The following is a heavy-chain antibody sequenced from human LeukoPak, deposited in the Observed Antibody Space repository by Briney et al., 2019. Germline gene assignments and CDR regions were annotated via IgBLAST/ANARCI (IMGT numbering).Heavy chain of an antibody. Sequence: GGSLRLSCAASGFTFSNSDMTWVRQAPGKGLDWVSAINGDGGRTYHADSVKGRFTISRDNSKNTLYLQMNSLRVEDTAVYYCAKDIKGTNYYYYGMGAWGQGTTVTVSS. D-gene: IGHD1-14*01. J-gene: IGHJ6*02. CDR2: INGDGGRT. CDR1: GFTFSNSD. V-gene: IGHV3-23*01. CDR3: AKDIKGTNYYYYGMGA.